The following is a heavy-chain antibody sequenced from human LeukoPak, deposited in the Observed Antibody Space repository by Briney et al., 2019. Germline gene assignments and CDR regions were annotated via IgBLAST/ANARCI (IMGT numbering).Heavy chain of an antibody. CDR1: GFTFDDYA. V-gene: IGHV3-9*01. D-gene: IGHD3-22*01. J-gene: IGHJ4*02. CDR2: ISWNSGTI. CDR3: ARGAYYYED. Sequence: PGGSLRLSCAASGFTFDDYAMHWVRQAPGKGLEWASGISWNSGTIYYADSVKGRFTISRDNAKNSLYLQMNSLRAEDTAVYYCARGAYYYEDWGQGTLVTVSS.